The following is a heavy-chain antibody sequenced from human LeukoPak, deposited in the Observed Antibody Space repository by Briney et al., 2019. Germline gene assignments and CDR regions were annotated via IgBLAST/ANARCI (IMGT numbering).Heavy chain of an antibody. J-gene: IGHJ4*02. CDR2: IYYSGST. CDR3: ARHAGSWDYFDY. V-gene: IGHV4-59*08. D-gene: IGHD6-13*01. CDR1: GGSLSSYY. Sequence: PSETLSLTCTISGGSLSSYYWSWIRQPPGKGLEWIGYIYYSGSTNYNPSLKSRVTISVDASKNQFSLKLSSVTAADTAVYYCARHAGSWDYFDYWGQGTLVTVSS.